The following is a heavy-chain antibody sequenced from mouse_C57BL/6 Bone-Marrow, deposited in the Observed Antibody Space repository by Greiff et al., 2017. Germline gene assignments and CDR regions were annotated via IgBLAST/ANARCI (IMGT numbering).Heavy chain of an antibody. J-gene: IGHJ2*01. CDR1: GYTFTSYD. V-gene: IGHV1-85*01. CDR3: ASYYYCVDY. D-gene: IGHD1-1*01. CDR2: IYPRDGST. Sequence: VQLQQSGPELVQPGASVKLSCKASGYTFTSYDITWVKQRPGQGLEWIGWIYPRDGSTKYNEKFKGKATLTVDTSSCTAYMELHSLTSEDSAVYFCASYYYCVDYGGQGTTLTVAS.